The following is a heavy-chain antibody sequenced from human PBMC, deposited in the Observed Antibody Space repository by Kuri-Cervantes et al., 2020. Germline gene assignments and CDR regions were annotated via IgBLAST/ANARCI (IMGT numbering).Heavy chain of an antibody. J-gene: IGHJ3*02. CDR3: ARDYCGGDCYPPPSDAFDI. CDR2: ISSSGNTI. CDR1: GFTFSDYG. D-gene: IGHD2-21*02. V-gene: IGHV3-48*04. Sequence: GGSLRLSCAASGFTFSDYGMHWVRQARGEGLEWVAYISSSGNTIYYADSVKGRFTISRDNAKNSLDLQMNSLRAEDTAVYYCARDYCGGDCYPPPSDAFDIWGQGTMVTVSS.